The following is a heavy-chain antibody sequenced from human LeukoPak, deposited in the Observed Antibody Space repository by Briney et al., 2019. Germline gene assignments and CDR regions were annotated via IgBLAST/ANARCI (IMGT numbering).Heavy chain of an antibody. CDR1: GVSISRSY. D-gene: IGHD2-2*02. CDR3: ARERFPCSSTSCYRGEVIDY. Sequence: KTSETLSLTCSVSGVSISRSYWIWIRQTPGKGLEWIGYISYTGVSSYNPSLKSRVTISVDTSKNHFSLKVTSVTAADTAVYYCARERFPCSSTSCYRGEVIDYWGQGTLVTVSS. J-gene: IGHJ4*02. CDR2: ISYTGVS. V-gene: IGHV4-59*01.